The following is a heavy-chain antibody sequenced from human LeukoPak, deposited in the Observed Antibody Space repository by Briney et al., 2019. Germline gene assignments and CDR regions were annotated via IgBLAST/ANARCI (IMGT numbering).Heavy chain of an antibody. CDR3: PGASPDGFIDY. CDR2: ITNNGGYT. V-gene: IGHV3-64*01. Sequence: GGSLRLSCAASGFSFSSYAMHWVRQAPGKGLEYVSAITNNGGYTYYASYVKGRFTISRDNSKNTLYLQMGSLRTDDTAVYYRPGASPDGFIDYWGQGTLVTVSS. CDR1: GFSFSSYA. D-gene: IGHD3-10*01. J-gene: IGHJ4*02.